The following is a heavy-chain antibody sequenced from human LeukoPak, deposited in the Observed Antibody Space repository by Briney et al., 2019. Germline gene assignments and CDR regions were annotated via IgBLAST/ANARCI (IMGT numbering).Heavy chain of an antibody. CDR2: ISSSGSTL. J-gene: IGHJ4*02. V-gene: IGHV3-11*01. Sequence: SGGSLRLSCAASGFTFSDYYISWIRQAPGKGLEWVSYISSSGSTLYYADSVKGRFTISRDNAKNSLYLQMNSLRAEDTAVYYCARGDGYTWPLDYWGQGTLVTVSS. D-gene: IGHD5-24*01. CDR1: GFTFSDYY. CDR3: ARGDGYTWPLDY.